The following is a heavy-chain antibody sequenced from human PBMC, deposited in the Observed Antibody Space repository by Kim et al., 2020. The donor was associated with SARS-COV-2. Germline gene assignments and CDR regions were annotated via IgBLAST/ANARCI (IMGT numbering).Heavy chain of an antibody. Sequence: GGSLRLSCAASGFTFSSYAMHWVRQAPGKGLEWVAVISYDGSNKYYADSVKGRFTISRDNSKNTLYLQMNSLRAEDTAVYYCARDPDYYGSGSYFDYWGQRTLVTVSS. V-gene: IGHV3-30*04. CDR1: GFTFSSYA. CDR2: ISYDGSNK. CDR3: ARDPDYYGSGSYFDY. D-gene: IGHD3-10*01. J-gene: IGHJ4*02.